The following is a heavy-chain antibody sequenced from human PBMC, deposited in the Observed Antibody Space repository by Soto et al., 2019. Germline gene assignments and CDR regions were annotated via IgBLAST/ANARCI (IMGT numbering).Heavy chain of an antibody. D-gene: IGHD3-3*01. CDR2: IKQDGSEK. J-gene: IGHJ3*01. CDR3: ARDETTRECFFGG. Sequence: GGSLRLSCAASGFTFSSYWMSWVRQAPGKGLEWVANIKQDGSEKYYVDSVKGRFTISRDNAKNSLYLQMNSLRAEDTAVYYCARDETTRECFFGGWGQGTMVTVSS. V-gene: IGHV3-7*01. CDR1: GFTFSSYW.